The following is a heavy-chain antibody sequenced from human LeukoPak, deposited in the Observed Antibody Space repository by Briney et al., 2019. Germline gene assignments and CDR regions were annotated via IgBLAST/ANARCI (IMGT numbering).Heavy chain of an antibody. CDR1: GFTFSSYW. CDR2: IKQDGSEK. V-gene: IGHV3-7*01. Sequence: GGSLRLSCAASGFTFSSYWMSWVRQAPGKGLEWVANIKQDGSEKYYVDSVKGRFTISRDNAKKSLFLQMNTLRAEDTAVYYCVASLIVATSVDWFDPWGQGTLVTVSS. D-gene: IGHD5-12*01. J-gene: IGHJ5*02. CDR3: VASLIVATSVDWFDP.